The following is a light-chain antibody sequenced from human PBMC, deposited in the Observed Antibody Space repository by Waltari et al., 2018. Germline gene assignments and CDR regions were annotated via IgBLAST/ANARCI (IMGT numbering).Light chain of an antibody. CDR1: NLGRQC. Sequence: SYVLTPPPSVSVAPGQTARMTCGGDNLGRQCVPGYQQRPGQAPILVLPDNSDRPSGIPDRFSGSKFGNTATLTISRVEGGDEADYYCQVWDDTSDHPGVFGGGTKVTVL. V-gene: IGLV3-21*02. CDR2: DNS. J-gene: IGLJ2*01. CDR3: QVWDDTSDHPGV.